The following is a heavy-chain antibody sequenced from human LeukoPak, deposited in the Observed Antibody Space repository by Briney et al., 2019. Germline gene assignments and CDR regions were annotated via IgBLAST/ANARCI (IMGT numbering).Heavy chain of an antibody. V-gene: IGHV1-8*01. J-gene: IGHJ4*02. CDR1: GYTFTSYD. Sequence: ASVTVSCKASGYTFTSYDINWVRQATGQGLEWMGWMNPNSGNTGYAQKFQGRVTMTRNTSITTAYMELSSLRSEDTAVYYCARGSKNCGGDCYSFDYWGQGTLVTVSS. D-gene: IGHD2-21*02. CDR2: MNPNSGNT. CDR3: ARGSKNCGGDCYSFDY.